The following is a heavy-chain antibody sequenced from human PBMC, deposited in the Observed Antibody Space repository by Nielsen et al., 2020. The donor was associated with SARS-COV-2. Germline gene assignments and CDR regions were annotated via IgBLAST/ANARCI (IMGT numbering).Heavy chain of an antibody. V-gene: IGHV4-34*01. Sequence: SETLSLTCAVSDGSLSGHYWTWIRQPPGKGLEWIGEVSHSGRTNTNPSLKSRVTISVDTSKSQFSLKLRSVTAADTAVYYCARDGASGRFYDWLSHFDLWGRGTLVTVSS. CDR2: VSHSGRT. CDR1: DGSLSGHY. J-gene: IGHJ2*01. D-gene: IGHD3-3*01. CDR3: ARDGASGRFYDWLSHFDL.